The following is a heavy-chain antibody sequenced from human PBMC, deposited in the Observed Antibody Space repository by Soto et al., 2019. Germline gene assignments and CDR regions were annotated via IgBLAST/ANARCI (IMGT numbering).Heavy chain of an antibody. D-gene: IGHD6-19*01. Sequence: PSETLSLTCTVSGGSLSSGDYYRSWIRQPPGKGLEWIGYIYYSGSTYYNPSLKSRVTISVDTSKNQFSLKLSSVTAADTAVYYCARHPLAVAGIRRNWFDPWAQGTLVNVSS. CDR1: GGSLSSGDYY. CDR3: ARHPLAVAGIRRNWFDP. J-gene: IGHJ5*02. V-gene: IGHV4-30-4*01. CDR2: IYYSGST.